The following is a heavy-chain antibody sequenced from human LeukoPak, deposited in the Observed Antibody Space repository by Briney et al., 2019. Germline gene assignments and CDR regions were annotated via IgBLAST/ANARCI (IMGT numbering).Heavy chain of an antibody. J-gene: IGHJ3*02. CDR1: GFTFSSYA. Sequence: PGGSLRLSCAASGFTFSSYAMHWVRQAPGKGLEWVAVISYDGSNKYYADSVKGRFTISRDNSKNTLYLQMNSLRAEDTAVYYCAREDSYWDAFDIWGQGTMATVSS. CDR2: ISYDGSNK. CDR3: AREDSYWDAFDI. D-gene: IGHD1-26*01. V-gene: IGHV3-30-3*01.